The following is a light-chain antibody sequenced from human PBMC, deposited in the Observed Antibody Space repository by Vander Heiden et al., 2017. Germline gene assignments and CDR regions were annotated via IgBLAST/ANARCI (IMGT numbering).Light chain of an antibody. V-gene: IGLV3-1*01. Sequence: SYDLAQPPSVSVSSGQTARITCSGDGLGEKYVSWYQQRPGQSPTVVIYQDNKRPSGIPERFSGSNSGNTATLTISGAQALDEADYYCQAWASRVPVIFGGGTQLTVL. CDR3: QAWASRVPVI. CDR1: GLGEKY. CDR2: QDN. J-gene: IGLJ2*01.